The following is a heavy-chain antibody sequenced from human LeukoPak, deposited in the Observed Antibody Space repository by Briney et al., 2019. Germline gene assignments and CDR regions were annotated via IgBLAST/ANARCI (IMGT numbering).Heavy chain of an antibody. CDR3: AREYLVKSSGWNGFDY. CDR1: GGSFSGYY. V-gene: IGHV4-34*01. D-gene: IGHD6-19*01. Sequence: PSETLSLTCAVYGGSFSGYYWSWIRQPPGKGLEWIGEINHSGSTNYNPSLKSRVTISVDTSKNQFSLKLSSVTAADTAVYYCAREYLVKSSGWNGFDYWGQGTLVTVSS. CDR2: INHSGST. J-gene: IGHJ4*02.